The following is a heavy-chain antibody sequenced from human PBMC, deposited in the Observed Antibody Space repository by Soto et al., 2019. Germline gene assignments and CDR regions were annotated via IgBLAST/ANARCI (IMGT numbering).Heavy chain of an antibody. J-gene: IGHJ6*03. Sequence: GGSLRLSCAAPGFTFSSYAMSWVRQAPGKGLEWVSAISGSGGSTYYADSVKGRFTISRDNSKNTLYLQMNSLRAEDTAVYYCAKDRGSSQYYYYYYYMDVWGKGTTVTVSS. D-gene: IGHD3-16*01. CDR3: AKDRGSSQYYYYYYYMDV. CDR1: GFTFSSYA. CDR2: ISGSGGST. V-gene: IGHV3-23*01.